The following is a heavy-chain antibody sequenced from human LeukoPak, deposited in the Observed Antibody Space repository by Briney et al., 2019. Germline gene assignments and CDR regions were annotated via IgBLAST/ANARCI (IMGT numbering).Heavy chain of an antibody. CDR2: MNEDGSQI. CDR1: GFTFSSYW. Sequence: GGSLRLSCAASGFTFSSYWMSWVRQPPGRGLEWVAHMNEDGSQIYYVDPVKGRFTISRDNAKNSLFLQMNTLRLDDTATYFCARGGSAWGQGTMVTVSS. CDR3: ARGGSA. V-gene: IGHV3-7*01. J-gene: IGHJ3*01. D-gene: IGHD3-10*01.